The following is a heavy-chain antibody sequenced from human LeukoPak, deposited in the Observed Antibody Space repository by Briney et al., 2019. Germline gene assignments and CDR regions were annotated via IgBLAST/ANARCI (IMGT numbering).Heavy chain of an antibody. CDR3: ARGEYSSSCIDY. Sequence: PGGSLRLSCASSGFTVSSNYMSWVRQAPGKGLEWVSVIYSGGSTYYADSVKGRFTISRDNSKNTLYLQMNSLRAEDTAVYYCARGEYSSSCIDYWGQGTLVTVSS. CDR2: IYSGGST. J-gene: IGHJ4*02. D-gene: IGHD6-13*01. V-gene: IGHV3-53*01. CDR1: GFTVSSNY.